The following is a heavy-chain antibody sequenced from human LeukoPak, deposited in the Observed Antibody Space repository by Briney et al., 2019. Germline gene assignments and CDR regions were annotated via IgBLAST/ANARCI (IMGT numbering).Heavy chain of an antibody. V-gene: IGHV1-18*01. D-gene: IGHD6-19*01. J-gene: IGHJ4*02. Sequence: GASVKVSCKASGYTFTSYGISWVRQAPGQGREWMGWISAYNGNTNYAQKLQGRVTMTTDTSTSTAYMELRSLRSDDTAVYYCARDLQLGSGRWGGDYWGQGTLVTVSS. CDR2: ISAYNGNT. CDR3: ARDLQLGSGRWGGDY. CDR1: GYTFTSYG.